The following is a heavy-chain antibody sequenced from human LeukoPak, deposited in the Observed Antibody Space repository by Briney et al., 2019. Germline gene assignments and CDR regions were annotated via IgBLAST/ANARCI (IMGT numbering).Heavy chain of an antibody. CDR1: GGTFSSYA. D-gene: IGHD6-19*01. Sequence: SVKVSCKASGGTFSSYAISWVRQAPGQGLELMGVIIPIFGTANYAQKFQGRVTITTDESTSTAYMELRSLRSEDTAVYYCARPKSSGWYGFDYWGQGTLVTVSS. CDR2: IIPIFGTA. CDR3: ARPKSSGWYGFDY. J-gene: IGHJ4*02. V-gene: IGHV1-69*05.